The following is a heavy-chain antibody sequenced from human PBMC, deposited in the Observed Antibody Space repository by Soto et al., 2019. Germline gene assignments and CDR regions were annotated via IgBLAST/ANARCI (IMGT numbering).Heavy chain of an antibody. CDR2: IIPIFGTA. J-gene: IGHJ4*02. V-gene: IGHV1-69*13. CDR1: GGTFSSYA. D-gene: IGHD3-22*01. Sequence: SVKVSCKASGGTFSSYAISWVRQAPGQGLEWLGGIIPIFGTANYAQKFQGRVTITADESTSTAYIELSSLRSEDTAVYYCAADSSGYSLPIDYWGQGTMVAVSS. CDR3: AADSSGYSLPIDY.